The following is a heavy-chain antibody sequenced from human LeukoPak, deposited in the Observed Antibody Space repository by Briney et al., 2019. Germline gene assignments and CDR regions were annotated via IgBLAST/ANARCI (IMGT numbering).Heavy chain of an antibody. CDR3: ARDRIAPYGMDV. CDR2: ISWNSGSI. D-gene: IGHD6-13*01. V-gene: IGHV3-9*01. CDR1: GFTFDDYA. Sequence: PGRSLRLSCAASGFTFDDYAMHWVRQAPGKGLEWVSGISWNSGSIGYADSVKGRFTISRDNAKNSLYLQMNSLRAEDTAVYYCARDRIAPYGMDVWGQGTTVTVSS. J-gene: IGHJ6*02.